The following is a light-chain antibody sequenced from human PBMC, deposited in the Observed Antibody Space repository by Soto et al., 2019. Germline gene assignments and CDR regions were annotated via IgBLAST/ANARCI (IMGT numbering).Light chain of an antibody. CDR3: CSYAGSSTDV. V-gene: IGLV2-23*01. CDR1: SSDVGSYNL. CDR2: EGS. Sequence: QSALTQPASVSGSPGQSITISCTGTSSDVGSYNLVSWYQQHPGKAPQVMIYEGSKRPSGVSNRFSVSKSGSTASLTISGLQAEDEADYYCCSYAGSSTDVFGTGTKVTVL. J-gene: IGLJ1*01.